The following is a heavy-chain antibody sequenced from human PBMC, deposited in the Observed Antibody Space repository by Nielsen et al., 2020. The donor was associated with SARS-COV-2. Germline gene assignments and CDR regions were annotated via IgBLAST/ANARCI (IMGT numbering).Heavy chain of an antibody. CDR1: GGSISSSSYY. Sequence: SETLSLTCTVSGGSISSSSYYWGWIRQPPGKGLEWIGSIYYSGSTYYNPSLKSRVTISVDTSKNQFSLKLSSVTAADTAVYYCARQKYDFWSGSPYYFDYWGQGTLVTVSS. CDR2: IYYSGST. V-gene: IGHV4-39*01. CDR3: ARQKYDFWSGSPYYFDY. D-gene: IGHD3-3*01. J-gene: IGHJ4*02.